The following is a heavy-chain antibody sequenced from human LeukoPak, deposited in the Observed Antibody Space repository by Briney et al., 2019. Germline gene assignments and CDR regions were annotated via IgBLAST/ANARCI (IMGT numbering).Heavy chain of an antibody. CDR2: ISGSGGST. J-gene: IGHJ4*02. Sequence: PGGSMRLSSAATGFTFSSFAMSWVRQAPGKGLEWVSAISGSGGSTYYADSVKGRFTISRDNTKNTLYLQMNSLRAEDTAVYYCAKDGYSGYKDPYYFDYWGQGTLVTVSS. D-gene: IGHD5-12*01. CDR1: GFTFSSFA. CDR3: AKDGYSGYKDPYYFDY. V-gene: IGHV3-23*01.